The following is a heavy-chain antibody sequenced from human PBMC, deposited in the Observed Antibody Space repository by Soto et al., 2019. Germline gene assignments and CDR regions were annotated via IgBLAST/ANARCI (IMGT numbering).Heavy chain of an antibody. CDR2: IEDGGSER. Sequence: EVHLVEAGGGLVQPGESLRLSCATSGFTLSDNWMSWVRQAPGKCLEWVANIEDGGSERWYADSVKGRFTIFRDTAKNSLYLQMTGLRAEDTAMYYCTRNAYWGQGTLVTVSS. J-gene: IGHJ4*02. V-gene: IGHV3-7*01. CDR3: TRNAY. CDR1: GFTLSDNW.